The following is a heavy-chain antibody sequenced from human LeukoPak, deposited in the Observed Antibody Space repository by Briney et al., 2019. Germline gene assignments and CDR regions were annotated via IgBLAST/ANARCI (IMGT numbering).Heavy chain of an antibody. Sequence: GGSLRLSCAASGFTFSSYSMNWVRQAPGKGLEWVSYISSSSSTIYYADSVKGRFTISRDNAKNSLYLQMNTLRVADTAVYYCARVRGPYGGRGVKAIFDLWAQGTMVTVS. CDR3: ARVRGPYGGRGVKAIFDL. CDR2: ISSSSSTI. V-gene: IGHV3-48*01. CDR1: GFTFSSYS. D-gene: IGHD3-16*01. J-gene: IGHJ3*01.